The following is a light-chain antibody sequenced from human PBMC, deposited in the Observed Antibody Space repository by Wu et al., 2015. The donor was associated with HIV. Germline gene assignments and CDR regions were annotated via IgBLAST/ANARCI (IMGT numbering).Light chain of an antibody. Sequence: IQLTQSPSSLSASIGDRVTITCWASRGISTYLAWYQQKAGKAPRLLIYSASTLHSGVPSRFSGSGSGTDFTLTISSLQPEDFATYYCQHLDTYPYSFGGGTKVEI. V-gene: IGKV1-9*01. CDR3: QHLDTYPYS. CDR2: SAS. J-gene: IGKJ4*01. CDR1: RGISTY.